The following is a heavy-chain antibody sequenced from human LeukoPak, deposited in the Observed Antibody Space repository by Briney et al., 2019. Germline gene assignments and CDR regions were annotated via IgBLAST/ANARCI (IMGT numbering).Heavy chain of an antibody. V-gene: IGHV3-21*01. CDR3: ARDEGIAVALDY. CDR1: GFTFSSYS. D-gene: IGHD6-19*01. CDR2: ISSSSSYI. J-gene: IGHJ4*02. Sequence: KSGGSLRLSCAASGFTFSSYSMNWVRQAPGKGLEWVSSISSSSSYIYYADSVKGRFTISRDNAKNSLYLQMNSLRAEDTAVYYCARDEGIAVALDYWGQGTLVTVSS.